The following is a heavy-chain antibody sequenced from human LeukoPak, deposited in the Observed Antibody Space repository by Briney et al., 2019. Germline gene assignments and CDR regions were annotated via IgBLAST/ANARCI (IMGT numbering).Heavy chain of an antibody. V-gene: IGHV1-69*13. Sequence: ASVKVSCKASGGTFSSYAISWVRQAPGQGLEWMGGIIPIFGTANYAQKFQGRVTITADESTSTAYMELSSLRSEDTAVYYCARPTTRGGSYERRGPEYYFDYWGQGTLVTVSS. J-gene: IGHJ4*02. CDR1: GGTFSSYA. CDR2: IIPIFGTA. CDR3: ARPTTRGGSYERRGPEYYFDY. D-gene: IGHD1-26*01.